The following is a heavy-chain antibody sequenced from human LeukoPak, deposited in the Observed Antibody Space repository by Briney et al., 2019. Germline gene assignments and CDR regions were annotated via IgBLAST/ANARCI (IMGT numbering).Heavy chain of an antibody. D-gene: IGHD3-16*01. J-gene: IGHJ6*03. Sequence: GGSLRLSCAASGFTFSSYGMHWVRQAPGKGLEWVAFIRYDGSNKYYADSVKGRFTISRDNSKNTLYLQMGSLRAEDMAVYYCARDYDYVWGSYRAYYYYMDAWGKGTTVTISS. CDR2: IRYDGSNK. CDR1: GFTFSSYG. CDR3: ARDYDYVWGSYRAYYYYMDA. V-gene: IGHV3-30*02.